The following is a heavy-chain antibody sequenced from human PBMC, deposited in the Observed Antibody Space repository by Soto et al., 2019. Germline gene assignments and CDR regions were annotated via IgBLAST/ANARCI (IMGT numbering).Heavy chain of an antibody. V-gene: IGHV1-69*13. J-gene: IGHJ4*02. Sequence: SVKVSCKASGGTFSSYAISWVRQAPGQGLEWMGGIIPIFGTANYAQKFQGRVTITADGSTSTAYMELSSLRSEDTAVYYCARGGRQQLAGKSFDYWGQGTLVTVSS. D-gene: IGHD6-13*01. CDR3: ARGGRQQLAGKSFDY. CDR1: GGTFSSYA. CDR2: IIPIFGTA.